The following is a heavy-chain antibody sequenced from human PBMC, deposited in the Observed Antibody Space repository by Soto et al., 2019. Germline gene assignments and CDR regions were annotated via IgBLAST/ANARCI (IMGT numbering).Heavy chain of an antibody. D-gene: IGHD3-10*01. J-gene: IGHJ4*02. Sequence: QVQLVQSGAELRGPGASVKVSCTASGYTFTTFGISWVRQAPGQGLEGMGWISTYNGTTQFAQKFQGRVTLTTDTSTSTAYMELRSLTSDDTAVYYCARDWSAEVLPDYWGQGTLVTVSS. CDR1: GYTFTTFG. CDR3: ARDWSAEVLPDY. CDR2: ISTYNGTT. V-gene: IGHV1-18*01.